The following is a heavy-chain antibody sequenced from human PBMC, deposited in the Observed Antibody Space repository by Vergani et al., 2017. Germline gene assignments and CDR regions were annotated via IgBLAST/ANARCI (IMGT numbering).Heavy chain of an antibody. V-gene: IGHV4-39*01. CDR3: ARQPTMPNQVVVAATPDY. CDR2: IYNSGST. D-gene: IGHD2-15*01. J-gene: IGHJ4*02. CDR1: GGSVSSSSYY. Sequence: QLQLQESGPGLVKPSETLSLTCTVSGGSVSSSSYYWGWIRQPPGKGLEWIGTIYNSGSTYYNPSLKSRVTIFVDTSKNQFSLKLSSVTAADTAVYYCARQPTMPNQVVVAATPDYWGQGTLVTVSS.